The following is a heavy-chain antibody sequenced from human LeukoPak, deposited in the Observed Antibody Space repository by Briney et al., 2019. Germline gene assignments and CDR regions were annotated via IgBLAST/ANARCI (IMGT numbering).Heavy chain of an antibody. CDR3: ARGPSNPINYYFDY. V-gene: IGHV4-38-2*02. D-gene: IGHD4-11*01. Sequence: SETLSLTCTVSGYSISSGYYWGWIRQPPGKGLQWIGSIYHSGSTYYNPSLKSRVTISVDTSKNQFSLKLSSVTAADTAVYYCARGPSNPINYYFDYWGQGTLVTVSS. CDR2: IYHSGST. CDR1: GYSISSGYY. J-gene: IGHJ4*02.